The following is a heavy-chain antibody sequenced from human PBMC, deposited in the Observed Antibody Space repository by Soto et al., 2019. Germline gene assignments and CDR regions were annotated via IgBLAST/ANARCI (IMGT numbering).Heavy chain of an antibody. D-gene: IGHD1-26*01. CDR1: GFTLSDHY. CDR2: SRDKAQGYST. V-gene: IGHV3-72*01. CDR3: ASARSSVGAPGGFIEF. J-gene: IGHJ4*02. Sequence: EVQLVESGGGLVQPGGSLRLSCAGSGFTLSDHYIDWVRQAPGKGLEWVGRSRDKAQGYSTAYAASGKGRFTTSRDESKNSVYLQMNSLRDDDTAVYYCASARSSVGAPGGFIEFWGQGSLVTVSS.